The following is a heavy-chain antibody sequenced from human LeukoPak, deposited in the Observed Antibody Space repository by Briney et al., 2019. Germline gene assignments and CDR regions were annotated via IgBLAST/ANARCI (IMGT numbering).Heavy chain of an antibody. Sequence: PGGSLRLSCAASGFTVSSNYMSWVRQAPGKGLEWVSVIYSGGRTYYADSVKGRFTISRDNSKNTLYLQMNSLRAEDTALYFCAKKAQYNGNYPLDYWGQGTLVTVSS. V-gene: IGHV3-53*01. CDR3: AKKAQYNGNYPLDY. J-gene: IGHJ4*02. CDR1: GFTVSSNY. D-gene: IGHD1-26*01. CDR2: IYSGGRT.